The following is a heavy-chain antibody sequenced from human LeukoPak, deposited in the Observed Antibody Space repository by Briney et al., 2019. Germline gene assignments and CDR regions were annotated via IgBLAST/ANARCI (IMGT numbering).Heavy chain of an antibody. Sequence: GRSLRLSCAASGFTFSSYAMHWVRQAPGKGLEWVAVISYDGSNKYYADSVKGRFTISRDNSKNTLYLQMNSLRAEDTAVYYCARDCGGDCYGSGVFDYWGQGTLVTVSS. V-gene: IGHV3-30-3*01. CDR3: ARDCGGDCYGSGVFDY. J-gene: IGHJ4*02. CDR2: ISYDGSNK. CDR1: GFTFSSYA. D-gene: IGHD2-21*01.